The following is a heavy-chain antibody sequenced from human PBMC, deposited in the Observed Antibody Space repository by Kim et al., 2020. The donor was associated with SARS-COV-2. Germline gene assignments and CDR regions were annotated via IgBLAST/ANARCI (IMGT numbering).Heavy chain of an antibody. CDR3: TTRGYSSYDPRQY. CDR2: IKSKTDGGTT. Sequence: GGSLRLSCAASGFTFSNAWMSWVRQAPGKGLEWVGRIKSKTDGGTTDYAAPVKGRFTISRDDSKNTLYLQMNSLKTEDTAVYYCTTRGYSSYDPRQYWGQGALVTVSS. CDR1: GFTFSNAW. V-gene: IGHV3-15*01. D-gene: IGHD5-12*01. J-gene: IGHJ4*02.